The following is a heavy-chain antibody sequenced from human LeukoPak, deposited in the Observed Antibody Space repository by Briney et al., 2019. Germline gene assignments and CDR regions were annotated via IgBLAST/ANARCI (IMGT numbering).Heavy chain of an antibody. CDR2: IYYSGST. V-gene: IGHV4-59*12. Sequence: SETLSPTCTVSGGSISSYYWSWIRQPPGKGLEWIGYIYYSGSTNYNPSLKSRVTISVDTSKNQFSLKLSSVTAADTAVYYCAGRSLGYSYGYSDYWGQGTLVTVSS. J-gene: IGHJ4*02. D-gene: IGHD5-18*01. CDR3: AGRSLGYSYGYSDY. CDR1: GGSISSYY.